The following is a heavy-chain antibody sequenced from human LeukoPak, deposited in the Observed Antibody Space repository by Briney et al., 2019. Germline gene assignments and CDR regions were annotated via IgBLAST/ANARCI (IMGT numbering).Heavy chain of an antibody. Sequence: PGGSLRLSCAASGFTFCSYWLSWVCPAPGEGLEWVSSISSSSSYIYYADSVKGRFTISRDNAKNSLYLQMNSLRAEDTAVYYCARDVCNDYWGQGTLVTVSS. D-gene: IGHD5/OR15-5a*01. V-gene: IGHV3-21*01. J-gene: IGHJ4*02. CDR2: ISSSSSYI. CDR1: GFTFCSYW. CDR3: ARDVCNDY.